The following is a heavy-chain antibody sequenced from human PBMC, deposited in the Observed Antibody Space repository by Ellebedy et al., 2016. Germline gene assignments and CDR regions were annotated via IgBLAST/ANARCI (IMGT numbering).Heavy chain of an antibody. CDR1: GGSISSSSYY. J-gene: IGHJ4*02. D-gene: IGHD6-13*01. V-gene: IGHV4-39*07. CDR2: IYYSGST. CDR3: ARDHSSSWYDLSGPHEAATFDY. Sequence: SETLSLTXTVSGGSISSSSYYWGWIRQPPGKGLEWIGIIYYSGSTYYNPSLKSRVTISVDTSKNQFSLKLSSVTAADTAVYYCARDHSSSWYDLSGPHEAATFDYWGQGTLVTVSS.